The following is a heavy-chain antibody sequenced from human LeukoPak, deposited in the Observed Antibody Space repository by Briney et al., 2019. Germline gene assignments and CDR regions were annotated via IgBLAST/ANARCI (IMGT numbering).Heavy chain of an antibody. Sequence: GKSLRLSCAASGFTFNNYGMHRVRQAPGKGLEWVAVISYDGRNKHYPDSVKGRFTISRDISTDTLWLQTDSLRTEDTAVYYCAKGPLRGTAAAIDYWGQGTLVTVSS. D-gene: IGHD2-2*01. CDR3: AKGPLRGTAAAIDY. CDR1: GFTFNNYG. CDR2: ISYDGRNK. V-gene: IGHV3-30*18. J-gene: IGHJ4*02.